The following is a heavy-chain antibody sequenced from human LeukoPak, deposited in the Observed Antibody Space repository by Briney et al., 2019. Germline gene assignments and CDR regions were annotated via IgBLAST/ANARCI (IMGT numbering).Heavy chain of an antibody. CDR2: ISDYNGNT. V-gene: IGHV1-18*01. Sequence: ASVKVSCKASGYRFSNYGINWMRQAPGQGLEWMGWISDYNGNTNYVQKFQGRVIMTTDTSTSTAYMELRSLRSDDTAVYYCARDFGEWLLSPNWFDPWGQGTLVTVSS. J-gene: IGHJ5*02. CDR3: ARDFGEWLLSPNWFDP. D-gene: IGHD3-3*01. CDR1: GYRFSNYG.